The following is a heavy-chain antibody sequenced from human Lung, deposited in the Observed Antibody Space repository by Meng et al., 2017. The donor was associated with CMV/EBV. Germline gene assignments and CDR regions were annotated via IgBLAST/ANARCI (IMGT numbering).Heavy chain of an antibody. D-gene: IGHD1-26*01. CDR2: INAYNGDT. J-gene: IGHJ4*02. Sequence: LVPSGGEVKKPWGPVKVSCKASGYTFTNYGITWVRQAPGQGLEWMGWINAYNGDTNYAQTLQGRVTMTTDTSTSTAYMELRSLRSDDTAVYYCARVEVGITSGDYWGQGTLVTVSS. CDR3: ARVEVGITSGDY. CDR1: GYTFTNYG. V-gene: IGHV1-18*01.